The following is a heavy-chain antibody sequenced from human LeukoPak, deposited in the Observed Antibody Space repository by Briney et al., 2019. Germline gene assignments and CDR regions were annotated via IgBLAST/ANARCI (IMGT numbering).Heavy chain of an antibody. CDR1: GGSFSGYY. J-gene: IGHJ4*02. Sequence: SETLSLTCAVYGGSFSGYYWSWIRQPPGKGLEWIGEINHSGSTNYNPSLKSRVTISVDTSKNQFSLKLSSVTAADTAVYYCARDLSYDILTGLLGYWGQGTLVTVSS. CDR2: INHSGST. V-gene: IGHV4-34*01. D-gene: IGHD3-9*01. CDR3: ARDLSYDILTGLLGY.